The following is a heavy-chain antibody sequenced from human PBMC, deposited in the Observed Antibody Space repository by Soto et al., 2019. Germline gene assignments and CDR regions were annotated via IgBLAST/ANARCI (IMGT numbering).Heavy chain of an antibody. CDR1: GFTFSSYA. CDR2: ISYDGSNK. CDR3: ARPQGGDSNAYFDY. D-gene: IGHD2-21*02. Sequence: GSLRLSCAASGFTFSSYAMHWVRQAPGKGLEWVAVISYDGSNKYYADSVKGRFTISRDNSKNTLYLQMNSLRAEDTAVYYCARPQGGDSNAYFDYWGQGTLVTVSS. V-gene: IGHV3-30-3*01. J-gene: IGHJ4*02.